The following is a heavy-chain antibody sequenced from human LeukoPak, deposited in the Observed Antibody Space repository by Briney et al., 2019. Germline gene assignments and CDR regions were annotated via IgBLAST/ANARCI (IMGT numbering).Heavy chain of an antibody. J-gene: IGHJ4*02. CDR3: ARGGEPDSYYYDSSGYSPFDY. D-gene: IGHD3-22*01. Sequence: ASVKVSFKASGGTFSSYAISWGRQAPGQGLEWMGRIIPILGIANYAQKFQGRVTITADKSTSTAYMELSSLRSEDTAVYYCARGGEPDSYYYDSSGYSPFDYWGQRTLVTVSS. CDR2: IIPILGIA. CDR1: GGTFSSYA. V-gene: IGHV1-69*04.